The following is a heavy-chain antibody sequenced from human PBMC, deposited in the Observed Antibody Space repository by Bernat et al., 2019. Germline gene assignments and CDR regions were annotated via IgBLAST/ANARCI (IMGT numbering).Heavy chain of an antibody. D-gene: IGHD2-15*01. CDR1: GFTVSSNY. Sequence: EVQLVETGGGLIQPGGSLRLSCAASGFTVSSNYMSWVRQAPGKGLEWVSVIYSGGNTYYGDSVKGQFTVARDNSKNTLYLQMNSLGAEDTAVYYCARGGCSGGSCYSLYYWGQGTLVTVSS. V-gene: IGHV3-53*05. CDR2: IYSGGNT. J-gene: IGHJ4*02. CDR3: ARGGCSGGSCYSLYY.